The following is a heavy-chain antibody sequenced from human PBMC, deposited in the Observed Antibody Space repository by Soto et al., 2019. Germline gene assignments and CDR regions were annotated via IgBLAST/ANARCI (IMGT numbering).Heavy chain of an antibody. D-gene: IGHD1-26*01. V-gene: IGHV6-1*01. CDR1: GDSVSSKSAA. Sequence: PSQTLSLTCAISGDSVSSKSAARNWIRQSPSRGLEWLGRTYYRSKWSSDYAVSVKSRITINPDTSKNQFSLQLNSVTPEDTAVYYCTRALSGSYDSWGQGTLSPSPQ. CDR2: TYYRSKWSS. CDR3: TRALSGSYDS. J-gene: IGHJ5*01.